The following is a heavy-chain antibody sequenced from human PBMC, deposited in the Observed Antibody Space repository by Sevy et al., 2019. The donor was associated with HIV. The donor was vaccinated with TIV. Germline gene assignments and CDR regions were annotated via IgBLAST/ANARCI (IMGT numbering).Heavy chain of an antibody. V-gene: IGHV3-NL1*01. CDR2: IDGGGST. J-gene: IGHJ4*02. CDR3: ATDERGVDY. CDR1: GFAPSTYG. Sequence: GGSLRLSCAASGFAPSTYGMHWVRQAPGKGLEWVALIDGGGSTYYADSVKGRFSISRDNSKNTLSLQMNSLRVADTAVYYCATDERGVDYWGQGTLVTVSS. D-gene: IGHD3-16*01.